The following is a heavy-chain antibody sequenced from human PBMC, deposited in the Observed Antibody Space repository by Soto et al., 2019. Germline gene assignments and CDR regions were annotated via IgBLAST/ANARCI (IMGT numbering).Heavy chain of an antibody. CDR2: IWYDGSNK. J-gene: IGHJ4*02. V-gene: IGHV3-33*01. Sequence: PGGSLRLSCAASGFTFSSYGMHWVRQAPGKGLEWVAVIWYDGSNKYYADSVKGRFTISRDNSKNTLYLQMNSLRAEDTAVYYCARVLGYYDILTGYYTENYFDYWGQGTLVTVSS. CDR1: GFTFSSYG. D-gene: IGHD3-9*01. CDR3: ARVLGYYDILTGYYTENYFDY.